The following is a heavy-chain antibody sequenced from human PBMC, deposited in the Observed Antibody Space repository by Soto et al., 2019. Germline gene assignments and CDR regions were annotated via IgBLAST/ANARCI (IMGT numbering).Heavy chain of an antibody. CDR3: AKRGGGSYYHY. CDR1: GFTFSSYA. J-gene: IGHJ4*02. D-gene: IGHD1-26*01. V-gene: IGHV3-23*01. Sequence: EVQLLESGGGLVQPGGSLRLSCAASGFTFSSYAMNWVRQAPGKGLEWVSVISGSGGSTYYADSVKGRFTISRDNSKNRLYLQMNSLRAEDTAVYYCAKRGGGSYYHYWGQGTLVTVSS. CDR2: ISGSGGST.